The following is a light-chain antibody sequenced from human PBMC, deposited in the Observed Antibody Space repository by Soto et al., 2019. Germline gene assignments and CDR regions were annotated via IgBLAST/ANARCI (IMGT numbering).Light chain of an antibody. CDR2: AAS. Sequence: DIQMTQSPSSLSASVGDRVTITCRASQSISSYLNWYQQKPGKAPKLLIYAASSLQSGVPSRFSGSGSGTDFTLTISSLQPEDFATYYCQHSYSTPFTFGPGTKLEI. V-gene: IGKV1-39*01. CDR1: QSISSY. CDR3: QHSYSTPFT. J-gene: IGKJ2*01.